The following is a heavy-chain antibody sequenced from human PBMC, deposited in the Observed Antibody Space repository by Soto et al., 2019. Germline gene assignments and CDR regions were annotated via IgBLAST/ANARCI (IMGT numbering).Heavy chain of an antibody. Sequence: ASVKVSCKASGYTFSTYGITWVRQAPGQGLDWMGWINPLKGDTKSAANFQDRVTMTTDTSTSTAYMELSSLRSEDTAVYYCARDLKRYYDSSGYGYYYYGMDVWGQGTTVTVSS. V-gene: IGHV1-18*01. D-gene: IGHD3-22*01. CDR1: GYTFSTYG. CDR2: INPLKGDT. J-gene: IGHJ6*02. CDR3: ARDLKRYYDSSGYGYYYYGMDV.